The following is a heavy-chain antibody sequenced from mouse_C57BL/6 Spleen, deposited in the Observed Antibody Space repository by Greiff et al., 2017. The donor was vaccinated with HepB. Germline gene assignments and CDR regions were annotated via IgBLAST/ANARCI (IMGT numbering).Heavy chain of an antibody. J-gene: IGHJ4*01. CDR2: ISYDGSN. Sequence: EVKLEESGPGLVKPSQSLSLTCSVTGYSITSGYYWNWIRQFPGNKLEWMGYISYDGSNNYNPSLKNRISITRDTSKNQFFLKLNSVTTEDTATYYGARGSYYYGSGHYYAMDYWGQGTSVTVSS. CDR1: GYSITSGYY. CDR3: ARGSYYYGSGHYYAMDY. V-gene: IGHV3-6*01. D-gene: IGHD1-1*01.